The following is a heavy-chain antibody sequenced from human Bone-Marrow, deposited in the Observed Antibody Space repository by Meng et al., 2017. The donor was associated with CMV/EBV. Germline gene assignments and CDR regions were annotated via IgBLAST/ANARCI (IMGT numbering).Heavy chain of an antibody. CDR2: INHGGST. Sequence: SETLSLTCTVYGGSLSGYFWTWIRQPPGKGLEWIGEINHGGSTNYNPSLKSRVTISVDTSKNQFSLKLSSVTAADTAVYYCARGFYGSGSYYTSPKYYYYYGMDVWGQGTTVTVSS. J-gene: IGHJ6*02. D-gene: IGHD3-10*01. CDR3: ARGFYGSGSYYTSPKYYYYYGMDV. V-gene: IGHV4-34*01. CDR1: GGSLSGYF.